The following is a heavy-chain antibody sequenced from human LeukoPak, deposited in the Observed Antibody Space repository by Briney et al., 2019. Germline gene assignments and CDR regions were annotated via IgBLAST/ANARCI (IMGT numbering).Heavy chain of an antibody. D-gene: IGHD6-13*01. Sequence: PGRSLRLSCAASGFTFGSYAMHWVRQAPGKGLEWVAVISYDGSNKYYADSVKGRFTISRDNSKNTLYLQMNSLRAEDTAVYYCARDRAAAGFNWIDPWGQGTLVTVSS. CDR1: GFTFGSYA. V-gene: IGHV3-30-3*01. CDR2: ISYDGSNK. CDR3: ARDRAAAGFNWIDP. J-gene: IGHJ5*02.